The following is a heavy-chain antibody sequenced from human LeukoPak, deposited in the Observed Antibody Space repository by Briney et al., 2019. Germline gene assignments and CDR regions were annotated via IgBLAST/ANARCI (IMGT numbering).Heavy chain of an antibody. CDR2: INPNNGGT. CDR3: ARDLSGWYGDFDY. CDR1: GYTFTGYY. J-gene: IGHJ4*02. Sequence: GASEKVSCKASGYTFTGYYIHWVRQAPGQGLEWMGRINPNNGGTNYAQKFQGRVTMTRDTSISTAYMELSRLRSDDTAVYYCARDLSGWYGDFDYWGQGTLVTVSS. D-gene: IGHD6-19*01. V-gene: IGHV1-2*06.